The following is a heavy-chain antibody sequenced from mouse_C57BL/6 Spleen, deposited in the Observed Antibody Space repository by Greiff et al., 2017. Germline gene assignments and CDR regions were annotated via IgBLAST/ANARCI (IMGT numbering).Heavy chain of an antibody. CDR3: TSGYDGYYDFDY. V-gene: IGHV1-5*01. CDR2: IYPGNSDT. Sequence: VQLQQSGTVLARPGASVKMSCKTSGYTFTSYWMHWVKQRPGQGLEWIGAIYPGNSDTSYNQKFKGKAKLTAVTSASTAYMELSSLTNEDSAVYYCTSGYDGYYDFDYWGQGTTLTVSS. D-gene: IGHD2-3*01. CDR1: GYTFTSYW. J-gene: IGHJ2*01.